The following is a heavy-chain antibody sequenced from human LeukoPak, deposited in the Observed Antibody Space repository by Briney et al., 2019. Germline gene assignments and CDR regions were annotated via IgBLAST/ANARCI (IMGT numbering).Heavy chain of an antibody. CDR3: ARVGQWLVENDWFDP. CDR2: INPNSGDT. Sequence: ASVKVSCKASEYTFTAYYVHWVQQAPGQGLEWMGWINPNSGDTNFAQNFQGRVTMTRDTSISTVYMELSRLRSDDTAVYYCARVGQWLVENDWFDPWGQGTLVTVSS. CDR1: EYTFTAYY. J-gene: IGHJ5*02. D-gene: IGHD6-19*01. V-gene: IGHV1-2*02.